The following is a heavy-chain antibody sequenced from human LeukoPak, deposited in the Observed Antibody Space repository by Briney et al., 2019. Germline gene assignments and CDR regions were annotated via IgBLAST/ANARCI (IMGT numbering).Heavy chain of an antibody. Sequence: PSETLSLTCAVYGESFSGYSWTWIRQPPGKGLEWIGEINHGGSTNYNASLKSRVTILVDTSKNQFSLKLSSVTAADTAVYYCARHKTDMITFGGVIADWGQGTLVTVSS. CDR1: GESFSGYS. CDR2: INHGGST. D-gene: IGHD3-16*02. CDR3: ARHKTDMITFGGVIAD. J-gene: IGHJ4*02. V-gene: IGHV4-34*01.